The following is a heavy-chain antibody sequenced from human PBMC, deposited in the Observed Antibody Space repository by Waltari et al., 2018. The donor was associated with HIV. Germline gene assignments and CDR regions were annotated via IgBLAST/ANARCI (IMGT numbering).Heavy chain of an antibody. J-gene: IGHJ4*02. CDR2: ISWNSRSV. V-gene: IGHV3-9*01. CDR1: GFKFDDYA. Sequence: EVQLVESGGGLVQPGRSLRLSCAASGFKFDDYAIHWVRQAPGKGLEWVSCISWNSRSVAYAASVNGRFSVSRDNAKTSVSLQIHSLRTGDTALYYCAKEDGPFGDILTGHFAFDYWGQGVLVTVSS. D-gene: IGHD3-9*01. CDR3: AKEDGPFGDILTGHFAFDY.